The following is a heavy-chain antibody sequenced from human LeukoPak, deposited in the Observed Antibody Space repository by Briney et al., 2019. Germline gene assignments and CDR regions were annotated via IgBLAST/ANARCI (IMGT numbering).Heavy chain of an antibody. J-gene: IGHJ5*02. CDR2: INHSGST. Sequence: SETLSLTCAVYGGSFSGYYWSWIRQPPGKGLEWIGEINHSGSTNYNPSLKSRVTISVDTSKNQFSLKLSSVTAADTAVYYCARSPHYGSGSYRRLNWFDPWGQGTLVTVSS. CDR3: ARSPHYGSGSYRRLNWFDP. D-gene: IGHD3-10*01. CDR1: GGSFSGYY. V-gene: IGHV4-34*01.